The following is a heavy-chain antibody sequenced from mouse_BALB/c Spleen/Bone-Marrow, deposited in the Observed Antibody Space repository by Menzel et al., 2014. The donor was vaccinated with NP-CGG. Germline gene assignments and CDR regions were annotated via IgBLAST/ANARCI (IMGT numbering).Heavy chain of an antibody. Sequence: EVKLVESGGGLVQPGGSLKLSCAASGFTFSSYGMSWVRQTPDKRLELVATINSNGDSTYYPDSVKGRFTISRDNAKNTLYLKMSSLKSEDTAMYYCARPYRYYFDYWGQGTTLTVSS. CDR2: INSNGDST. V-gene: IGHV5-6-3*01. J-gene: IGHJ2*01. CDR3: ARPYRYYFDY. CDR1: GFTFSSYG. D-gene: IGHD2-14*01.